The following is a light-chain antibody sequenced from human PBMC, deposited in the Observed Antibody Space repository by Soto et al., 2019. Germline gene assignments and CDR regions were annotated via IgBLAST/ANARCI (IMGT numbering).Light chain of an antibody. CDR1: TSNIGNYT. V-gene: IGLV1-44*01. CDR2: IND. Sequence: SVLTQPPSASGTPGHMVPLSCYGSTSNIGNYTVNWSQRLPGTAPKLLIYINDQRPSGVPDRFSASKSGTSASLAISDLQSEDEADYYCAAWDDSLNGMVFGGGTKVTVL. CDR3: AAWDDSLNGMV. J-gene: IGLJ2*01.